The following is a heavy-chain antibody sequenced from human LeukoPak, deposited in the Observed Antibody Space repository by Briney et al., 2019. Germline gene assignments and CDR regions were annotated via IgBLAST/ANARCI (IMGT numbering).Heavy chain of an antibody. Sequence: PGGSLRLSCAASGFTFSSYGMSWVRQAPGKGLEWVSAISGSGGSTYYADSVKGRFTISRDNSKNTLYLQMNSLRAEDTAVYYCANSDPHSSSWYKRSGPFFDYWGQGTLVTVSS. CDR3: ANSDPHSSSWYKRSGPFFDY. V-gene: IGHV3-23*01. CDR2: ISGSGGST. D-gene: IGHD6-13*01. J-gene: IGHJ4*02. CDR1: GFTFSSYG.